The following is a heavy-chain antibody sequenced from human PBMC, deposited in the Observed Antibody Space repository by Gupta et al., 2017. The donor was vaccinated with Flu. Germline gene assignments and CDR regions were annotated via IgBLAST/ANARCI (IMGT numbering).Heavy chain of an antibody. J-gene: IGHJ6*02. Sequence: EMKLFESAGAIVPPGGSLRPCCTVSGFIFRFSALTWVRPTPGKGLEWVSSVSYDGTYTDYADSVKGGFTISRDNTNNTLWLDMTRLRGDDTAVYYCAKDLQQLDPSNYFYGLDVWGQGTTVTVSS. CDR2: VSYDGTYT. CDR1: GFIFRFSA. CDR3: AKDLQQLDPSNYFYGLDV. V-gene: IGHV3-23*01. D-gene: IGHD6-13*01.